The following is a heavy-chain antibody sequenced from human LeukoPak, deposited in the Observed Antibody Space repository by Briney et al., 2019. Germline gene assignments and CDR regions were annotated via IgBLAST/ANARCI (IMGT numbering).Heavy chain of an antibody. CDR2: INNDGDST. V-gene: IGHV3-23*01. CDR3: ARVKGDAFDI. CDR1: GFSFNSYA. Sequence: GGSLRLSCAASGFSFNSYAMSWVRQAPGKGLEWVSAINNDGDSTYSADSVKGRFTVSRDNAKNSLYLQMNSLRAEDTAVYYCARVKGDAFDIWGQGTMVTVSS. J-gene: IGHJ3*02.